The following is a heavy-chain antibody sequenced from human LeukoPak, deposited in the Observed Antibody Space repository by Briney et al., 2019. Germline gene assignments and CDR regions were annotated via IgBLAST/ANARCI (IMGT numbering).Heavy chain of an antibody. CDR3: ARVQGGQQLVPIDAFDI. CDR1: GFTFDDYG. CDR2: INWNGGST. J-gene: IGHJ3*02. Sequence: GGSLRLSCAASGFTFDDYGMSWVRQAPGKGLEWVSGINWNGGSTGYADSVKGRFTISRDNAKNSLYLQMNSLRAEDTALYYCARVQGGQQLVPIDAFDIWGQGTMVTVSS. D-gene: IGHD6-13*01. V-gene: IGHV3-20*04.